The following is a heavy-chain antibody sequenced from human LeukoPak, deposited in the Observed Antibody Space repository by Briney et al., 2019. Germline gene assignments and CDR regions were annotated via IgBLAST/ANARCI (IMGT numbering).Heavy chain of an antibody. J-gene: IGHJ4*02. CDR2: INHSGST. CDR3: AKESCSGGSCYIFDY. D-gene: IGHD2-15*01. CDR1: GGSFSGYY. Sequence: SETLSLTCGVYGGSFSGYYWGWIRQPPGKGLEWIGEINHSGSTNYNPSLKSRVTISVDTSKNQFSLKLSSVTAADTAVYYCAKESCSGGSCYIFDYWGQGTLVTVSS. V-gene: IGHV4-34*01.